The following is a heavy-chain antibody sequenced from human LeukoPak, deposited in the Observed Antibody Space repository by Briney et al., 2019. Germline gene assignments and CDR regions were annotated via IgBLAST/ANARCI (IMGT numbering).Heavy chain of an antibody. CDR3: AEIGITMIGGV. V-gene: IGHV3-48*03. Sequence: GWSLRLSCAASGCIFSSYEMNWVRQAPGKGLDGVSYISSSCSTIYYADSVKGRFTISRDNAKNSLYLQMNSLRAEDTAVYYCAEIGITMIGGVWGKGTTVTISS. J-gene: IGHJ6*04. CDR2: ISSSCSTI. D-gene: IGHD3-10*02. CDR1: GCIFSSYE.